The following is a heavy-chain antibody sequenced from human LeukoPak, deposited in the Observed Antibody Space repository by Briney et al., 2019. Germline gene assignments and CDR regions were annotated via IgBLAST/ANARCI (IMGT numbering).Heavy chain of an antibody. V-gene: IGHV3-11*04. Sequence: PGGSLRLSCAASGFTFSDYCMSWIRQAPGKGLEWVSYISSSGSTIYYADSVKGRFTISRDNAKNSLYLQMNSLRAEDTAVYYCARAGSGSTVDNWFDPWGQGTLVTVSS. CDR2: ISSSGSTI. D-gene: IGHD3-10*01. CDR3: ARAGSGSTVDNWFDP. CDR1: GFTFSDYC. J-gene: IGHJ5*02.